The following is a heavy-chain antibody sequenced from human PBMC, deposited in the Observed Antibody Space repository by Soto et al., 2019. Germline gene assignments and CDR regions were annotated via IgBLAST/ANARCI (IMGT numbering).Heavy chain of an antibody. CDR2: ISYDGSNK. CDR3: AKDLYYYGSGSYYDDYYGMAV. V-gene: IGHV3-30*18. J-gene: IGHJ6*02. Sequence: QVQLVESGGGVVQPGRSLRLSCAASGFTFSSYGMHWVRQAPCKGLEWGAVISYDGSNKYYADSVKGRFTISSDNSKNTLYLQMNSLRAEDTAVYYCAKDLYYYGSGSYYDDYYGMAVWGQGTTVTVSS. CDR1: GFTFSSYG. D-gene: IGHD3-10*01.